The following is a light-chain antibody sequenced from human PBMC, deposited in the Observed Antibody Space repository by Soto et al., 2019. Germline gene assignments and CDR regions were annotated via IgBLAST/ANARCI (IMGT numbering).Light chain of an antibody. J-gene: IGKJ4*01. CDR2: CAA. V-gene: IGKV3-15*01. Sequence: EIVLTHSPVTLALSPWEGATLSRSAIQNVSSTNLAWYHLTPGQAPSLLIYCAATRATAVTARFCSTRSATDVSLPTSSLQSDDFAVYYCRQYNDWPPLTFGGGTKVDIK. CDR3: RQYNDWPPLT. CDR1: QNVSSTN.